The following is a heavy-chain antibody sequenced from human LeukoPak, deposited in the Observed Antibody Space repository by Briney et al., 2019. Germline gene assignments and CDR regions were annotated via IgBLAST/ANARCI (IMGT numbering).Heavy chain of an antibody. CDR2: IFHSGST. V-gene: IGHV4-4*02. CDR1: GDSINNGKW. Sequence: SETLSLTCAVSGDSINNGKWWSWVRQPPGKGLEWIGEIFHSGSTNYNPSLKSRLTMSVDKSNNQFSLRLTSVTAADTAVYYCVYGGNSGDWLYWGQGTLVTVSS. J-gene: IGHJ4*02. CDR3: VYGGNSGDWLY. D-gene: IGHD4-23*01.